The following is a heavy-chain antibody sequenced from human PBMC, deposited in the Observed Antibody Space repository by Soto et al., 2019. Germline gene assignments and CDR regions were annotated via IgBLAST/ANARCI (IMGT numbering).Heavy chain of an antibody. D-gene: IGHD6-13*01. V-gene: IGHV1-8*02. J-gene: IGHJ6*02. CDR2: MNPLTGAT. CDR1: GYEVSAYE. Sequence: SVEGACESSGYEVSAYEVNWVRQKSSEVIERMGWMNPLTGATGSARRFQGRVSMTRNPATNTAYLELTSPRSDDTAVYYCGRGPSPRAPAGGTPYYYALDVWGQGTPVTVSS. CDR3: GRGPSPRAPAGGTPYYYALDV.